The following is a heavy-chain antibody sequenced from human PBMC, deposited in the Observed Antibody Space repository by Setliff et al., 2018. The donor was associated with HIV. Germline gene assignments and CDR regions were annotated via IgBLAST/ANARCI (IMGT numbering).Heavy chain of an antibody. CDR1: GGSFSGYY. CDR2: INHDRTT. Sequence: PSEPLSLTCAVYGGSFSGYYWSWIRQPPGKGLEWIGEINHDRTTNYNPSLKSRVTISVDTSKNQFSLTLNSVTASDTAVYYCARGSRQLTIFGVVFKTNYYFMDVWGKGTAVTVS. D-gene: IGHD3-3*01. V-gene: IGHV4-34*01. J-gene: IGHJ6*03. CDR3: ARGSRQLTIFGVVFKTNYYFMDV.